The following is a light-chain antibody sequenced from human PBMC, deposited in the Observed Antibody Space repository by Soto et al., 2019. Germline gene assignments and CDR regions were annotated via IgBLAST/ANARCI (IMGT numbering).Light chain of an antibody. CDR2: GAS. J-gene: IGKJ5*01. Sequence: EIVLTQSPGTLSLSPGERATLSCRASQRVSSSYLAWYQQKPGQAPRLLIYGASTRATGIPDRFSGSGSGTDFTLTISRLEPEDSAVYYCQQYGNSPITFGQGTRLEIK. CDR1: QRVSSSY. CDR3: QQYGNSPIT. V-gene: IGKV3-20*01.